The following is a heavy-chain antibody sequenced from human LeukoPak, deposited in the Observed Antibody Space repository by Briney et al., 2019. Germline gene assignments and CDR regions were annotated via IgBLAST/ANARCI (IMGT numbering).Heavy chain of an antibody. CDR1: GYTFTSYG. J-gene: IGHJ6*03. CDR2: ISPYDGNT. D-gene: IGHD3-3*01. Sequence: ASVKVSCKASGYTFTSYGISWVRQAPRHGLEWMGWISPYDGNTNYAQKLQGRVTMTTDTSTSTAYMELRSLRSDDTAVYYCARGGTTIFGVVDYYMDVWGKGTTVTVSS. CDR3: ARGGTTIFGVVDYYMDV. V-gene: IGHV1-18*01.